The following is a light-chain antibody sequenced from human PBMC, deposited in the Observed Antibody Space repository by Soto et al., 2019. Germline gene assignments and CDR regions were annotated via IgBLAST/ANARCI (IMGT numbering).Light chain of an antibody. CDR2: DAS. Sequence: EIVLTQSPATLSLSPGERATLSCRASQSVSSYLAWYQQKPGQPPRLLIYDASNRATGIPARFSGSGSGTDFTLTISSLEPEDFAVYYCQQYDDSARYIFGQGTNLEIK. V-gene: IGKV3-11*01. J-gene: IGKJ2*01. CDR1: QSVSSY. CDR3: QQYDDSARYI.